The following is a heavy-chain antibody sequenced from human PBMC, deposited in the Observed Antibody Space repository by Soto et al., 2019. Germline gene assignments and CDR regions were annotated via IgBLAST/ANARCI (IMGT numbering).Heavy chain of an antibody. CDR1: GYTFTSYY. D-gene: IGHD3-10*01. Sequence: QVQLVQSGAEVKKPGASVKVACKASGYTFTSYYMHWVRQAPGQGLEWMGIINPSGGSTSYAQKFQGRVTMTRDTSTSTVYMELSSLRSEDTAVYYCARGLMVRGVCAEYFQHWGQGTLVTVSS. V-gene: IGHV1-46*03. J-gene: IGHJ1*01. CDR2: INPSGGST. CDR3: ARGLMVRGVCAEYFQH.